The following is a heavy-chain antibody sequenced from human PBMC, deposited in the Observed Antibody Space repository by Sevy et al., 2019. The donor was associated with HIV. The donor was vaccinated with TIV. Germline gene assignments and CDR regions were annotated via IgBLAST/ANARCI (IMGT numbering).Heavy chain of an antibody. J-gene: IGHJ3*02. CDR1: GFTFSSYA. V-gene: IGHV3-23*01. CDR2: ISGSGGST. Sequence: GGSLRLSCAASGFTFSSYAMSWVRQAPGKGLEWVSAISGSGGSTYYADSVKGRFTISRDNSKNTLYLQMNSLRAEDTAVYYCAKDLGRPAYCSGGSCYYAFDIWGQGTMVTVSS. D-gene: IGHD2-15*01. CDR3: AKDLGRPAYCSGGSCYYAFDI.